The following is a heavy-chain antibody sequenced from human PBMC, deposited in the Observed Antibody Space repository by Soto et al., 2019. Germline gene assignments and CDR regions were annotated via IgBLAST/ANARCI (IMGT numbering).Heavy chain of an antibody. J-gene: IGHJ6*02. CDR3: ARGCSSNDCYTNSYYYYAMDV. D-gene: IGHD2-2*02. CDR1: GFTFSSYA. Sequence: PGGSLRLSCAASGFTFSSYAMHWARQAPGKGLEWVAVISYDGRKKDYADSVKGRFTISRDNSNNTVYLQMNGLRAEDTAVYYCARGCSSNDCYTNSYYYYAMDVWGHGTTVTVSS. CDR2: ISYDGRKK. V-gene: IGHV3-30*04.